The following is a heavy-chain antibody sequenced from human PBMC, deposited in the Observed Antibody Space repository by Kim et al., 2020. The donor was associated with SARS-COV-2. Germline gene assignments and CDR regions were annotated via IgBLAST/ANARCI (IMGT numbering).Heavy chain of an antibody. CDR2: INHSGST. D-gene: IGHD5-12*01. Sequence: SETLSLTCAVYGGSFSGYYWSWIRQPPGKGLEWIGEINHSGSTNYNPSLKSRVTISVDTSKNQFSLKLSSVTAADTAVYYCARGGRQWLLPEMTHDYWGQGTLVTVSS. J-gene: IGHJ4*02. CDR1: GGSFSGYY. CDR3: ARGGRQWLLPEMTHDY. V-gene: IGHV4-34*01.